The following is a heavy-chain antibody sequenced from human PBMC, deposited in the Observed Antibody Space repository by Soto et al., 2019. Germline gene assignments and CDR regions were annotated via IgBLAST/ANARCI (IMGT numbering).Heavy chain of an antibody. CDR1: GGTFSSYA. Sequence: QVQLVQSGAEVKKPGSSVKVSCKASGGTFSSYAISWVRQAPGQGLEWMGGIIPIFGTANYAQKFQGRVTITADESTSTDYMELSSLRSEDTAVYYCARDSITIFGVVIMSRGWFDPWGQGTLVTVSS. CDR3: ARDSITIFGVVIMSRGWFDP. D-gene: IGHD3-3*01. CDR2: IIPIFGTA. J-gene: IGHJ5*02. V-gene: IGHV1-69*01.